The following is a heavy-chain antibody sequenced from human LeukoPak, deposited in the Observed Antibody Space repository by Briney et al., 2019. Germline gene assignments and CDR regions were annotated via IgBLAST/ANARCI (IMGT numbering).Heavy chain of an antibody. CDR2: IKPDGGEE. CDR3: ATRLAMVTVGPFDN. CDR1: GFIFSKYW. V-gene: IGHV3-7*01. J-gene: IGHJ4*02. Sequence: GGSLRLSCAASGFIFSKYWMTWVRQAPEKGLEWVANIKPDGGEEYYVDSVKGRFTISRDNAKSSLHLQMNSLTAEDTAVYYCATRLAMVTVGPFDNWGQGTLVTVST. D-gene: IGHD2-21*02.